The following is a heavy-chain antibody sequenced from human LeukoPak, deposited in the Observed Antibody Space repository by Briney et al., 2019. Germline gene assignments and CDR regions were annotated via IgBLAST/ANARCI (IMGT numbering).Heavy chain of an antibody. J-gene: IGHJ6*02. CDR1: GLLPNAFA. V-gene: IGHV3-30*03. CDR2: LSSDGRDI. CDR3: ARDQTPYYDILTGLGYYYGMDV. Sequence: GGSLRLSCAASGLLPNAFAMHWVRQAPGKGLEWVAVLSSDGRDIFYTGSVKGRFTISRDNSKNTLYLQMNSLRAEDTAVYYCARDQTPYYDILTGLGYYYGMDVWGQGTTVTVSS. D-gene: IGHD3-9*01.